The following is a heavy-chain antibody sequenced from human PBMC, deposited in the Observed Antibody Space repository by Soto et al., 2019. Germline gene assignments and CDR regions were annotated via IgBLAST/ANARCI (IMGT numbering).Heavy chain of an antibody. J-gene: IGHJ6*02. CDR3: ARDLIATHYYGMDV. CDR1: GFIFSNYA. CDR2: ISYDGSNK. D-gene: IGHD6-13*01. V-gene: IGHV3-30-3*01. Sequence: GGSLTLACAAAGFIFSNYAIHWVRQAPGKGLEWVAVISYDGSNKYYADSVKGRFTISRDNSKNTLYLQMNSLRAEDTAVYYCARDLIATHYYGMDVWGQGTTVTVSS.